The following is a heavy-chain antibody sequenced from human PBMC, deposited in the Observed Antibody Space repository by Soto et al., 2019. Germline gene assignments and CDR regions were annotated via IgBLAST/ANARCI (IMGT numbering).Heavy chain of an antibody. V-gene: IGHV1-69*01. J-gene: IGHJ4*02. CDR3: AREVVTETTWGSFDS. CDR2: ISPFFGTT. Sequence: QLHLVQSGADVRKSGSSVRVSCTASGGGTLSNDAISWVRQAPGQGLEWLGRISPFFGTTDYSQRVQGRLKMTADASTGTVYMDLRSLKSDDTAVYYCAREVVTETTWGSFDSWGQGTLVTVSS. CDR1: GGGTLSNDA. D-gene: IGHD2-21*02.